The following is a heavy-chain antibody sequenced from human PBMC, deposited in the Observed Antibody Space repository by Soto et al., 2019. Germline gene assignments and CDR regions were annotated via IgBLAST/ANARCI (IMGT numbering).Heavy chain of an antibody. D-gene: IGHD3-22*01. J-gene: IGHJ5*02. Sequence: MQSRMQASGKGQKWVAVIWYDGSNKYYADPVKGRFTISRDNPKNTLYLQMNSLRDEDTATYYCAKVLCNDTPPSEIYP. CDR2: IWYDGSNK. V-gene: IGHV3-33*06. CDR3: AKVLCNDTPPSEIYP.